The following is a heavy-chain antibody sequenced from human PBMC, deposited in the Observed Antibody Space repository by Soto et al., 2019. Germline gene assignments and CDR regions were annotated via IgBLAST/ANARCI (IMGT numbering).Heavy chain of an antibody. CDR1: GFTFTSSA. CDR3: ARVVDSSSVHWFDP. CDR2: IVVGSGNT. Sequence: EASVKVSCKASGFTFTSSAVQWVRQARGQRLEWIGWIVVGSGNTNYAQKFQERVTITRDMSTSTAYMELSRLRSDDTAVYYCARVVDSSSVHWFDPWGQGTLVTVSS. J-gene: IGHJ5*02. D-gene: IGHD6-6*01. V-gene: IGHV1-58*01.